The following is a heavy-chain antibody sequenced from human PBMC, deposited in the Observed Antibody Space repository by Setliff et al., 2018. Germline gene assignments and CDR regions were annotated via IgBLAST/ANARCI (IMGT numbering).Heavy chain of an antibody. Sequence: PSETLSLTCTVSGGSIRNYYWSWIRQPPGKGLEWIGYVYYTGSTNYNPSLKSRVTISVDPSKNQIALNLKSVTAADTAVYYCARDRTAYSYGLDVWGQGTTVTVSS. D-gene: IGHD5-18*01. CDR1: GGSIRNYY. V-gene: IGHV4-59*01. J-gene: IGHJ6*02. CDR2: VYYTGST. CDR3: ARDRTAYSYGLDV.